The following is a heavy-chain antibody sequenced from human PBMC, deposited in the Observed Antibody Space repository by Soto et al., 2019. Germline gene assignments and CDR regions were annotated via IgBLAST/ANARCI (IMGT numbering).Heavy chain of an antibody. CDR3: AKSPPGVEPYYHY. J-gene: IGHJ4*02. CDR1: GFSLSTTGVA. Sequence: QVTLKESGPTLVKPTQTLTLTSNFSGFSLSTTGVAVGWIRQPPGKAREWLAVIYWDEDTRYRPSLQSRLTITKDTSKSQVVLTMTNMDPPDTAPYYCAKSPPGVEPYYHYWRQASLVTVSS. V-gene: IGHV2-5*02. D-gene: IGHD1-1*01. CDR2: IYWDEDT.